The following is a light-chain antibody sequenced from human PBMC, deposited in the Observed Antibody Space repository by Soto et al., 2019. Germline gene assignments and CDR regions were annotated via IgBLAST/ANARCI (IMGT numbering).Light chain of an antibody. CDR3: QQRKYWPPLT. CDR1: HDVDIY. J-gene: IGKJ5*01. Sequence: EAVLTQSPATLSLSPGETATLSCRASHDVDIYVAWYQQKPGQAPRLLIYDASNRATGIPARFSGSGSGTDFTLTISSLEPEDFAVYYCQQRKYWPPLTFGQGTRLE. CDR2: DAS. V-gene: IGKV3-11*01.